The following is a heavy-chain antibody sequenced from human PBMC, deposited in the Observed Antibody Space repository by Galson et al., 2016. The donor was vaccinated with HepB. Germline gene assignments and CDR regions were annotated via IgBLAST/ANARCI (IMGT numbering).Heavy chain of an antibody. V-gene: IGHV3-23*01. Sequence: SLRLSCAGTGFTFSTYAMSWVRQAPGKRLEWVSAISSSGDTTYYADSVKGRFSISRDNSKNTLYLQMNSLRAEDTAVYYCAKVRQLAYSYGMDVWGQGTTVTVSS. J-gene: IGHJ6*02. CDR2: ISSSGDTT. CDR3: AKVRQLAYSYGMDV. D-gene: IGHD6-6*01. CDR1: GFTFSTYA.